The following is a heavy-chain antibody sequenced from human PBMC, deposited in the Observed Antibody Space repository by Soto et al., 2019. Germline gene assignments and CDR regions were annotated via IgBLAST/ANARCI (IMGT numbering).Heavy chain of an antibody. Sequence: PSETLSLTCSVSGGSISGYYWSWIRQPPGKGLEWIGYIYYGGSTRHNPSLDSRVTVSADTSKNQISLRLTSVTAADTAVYYCARSGNSNGLVYDYWGQGILVTVSS. D-gene: IGHD5-18*01. V-gene: IGHV4-59*01. CDR3: ARSGNSNGLVYDY. J-gene: IGHJ4*02. CDR2: IYYGGST. CDR1: GGSISGYY.